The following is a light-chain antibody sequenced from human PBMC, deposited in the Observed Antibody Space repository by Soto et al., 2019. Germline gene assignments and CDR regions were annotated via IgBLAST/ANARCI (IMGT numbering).Light chain of an antibody. CDR3: QQYKSYPWT. J-gene: IGKJ1*01. CDR2: KVS. V-gene: IGKV1-5*03. CDR1: QSPSTW. Sequence: DIQMSQSPSTLSASVGDRVIITCRASQSPSTWLAWYQQKPGKAPKLLVFKVSSLESGDPSRFSGSGSGTEFTLTISSLQPDDFATYYCQQYKSYPWTFGQGTKVDI.